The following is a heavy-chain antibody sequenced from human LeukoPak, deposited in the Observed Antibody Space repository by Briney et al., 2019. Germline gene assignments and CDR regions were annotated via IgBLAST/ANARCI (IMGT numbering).Heavy chain of an antibody. J-gene: IGHJ4*02. Sequence: GASVTVSCKASGYTFTSYDINWVRQAPGQGLEWMGWMNPDSGNTGYAQTFQGRVTMTRDTSISTAYMELSSLRSEDTAVYYCAREGWGIGAAGTGIGFGYWVQGGLVGVCS. CDR2: MNPDSGNT. CDR3: AREGWGIGAAGTGIGFGY. D-gene: IGHD6-13*01. V-gene: IGHV1-8*01. CDR1: GYTFTSYD.